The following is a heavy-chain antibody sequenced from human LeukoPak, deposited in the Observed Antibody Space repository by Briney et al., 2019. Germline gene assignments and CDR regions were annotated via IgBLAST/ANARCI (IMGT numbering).Heavy chain of an antibody. CDR2: IYYSGST. CDR1: GGSISSSSYY. V-gene: IGHV4-39*07. D-gene: IGHD6-13*01. CDR3: ARRLSWGSWHFDY. J-gene: IGHJ4*02. Sequence: SETLSLTCTVSGGSISSSSYYWGWIRQPPGKGLEWIGSIYYSGSTYYNPSLKSRVTISVDTSKNQFSLKLNSVTAADTAVYYCARRLSWGSWHFDYWGQGTLVTVSS.